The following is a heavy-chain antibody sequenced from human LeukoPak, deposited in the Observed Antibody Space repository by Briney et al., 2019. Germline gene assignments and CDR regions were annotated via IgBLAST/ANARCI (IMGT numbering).Heavy chain of an antibody. J-gene: IGHJ4*02. V-gene: IGHV1-69*13. CDR3: AREGINGYSHFDY. CDR2: IIPIFGTA. Sequence: SVKVSCKASGDTFRSYAIYWVRQAPGQGLECMGGIIPIFGTANYAQKFQGRVTITADDSTSTAYMELSSLRSEDTAVYFCAREGINGYSHFDYWGQGTLVTVSS. CDR1: GDTFRSYA. D-gene: IGHD5-18*01.